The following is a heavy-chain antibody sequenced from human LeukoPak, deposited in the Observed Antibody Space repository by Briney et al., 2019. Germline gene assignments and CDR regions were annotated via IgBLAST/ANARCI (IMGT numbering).Heavy chain of an antibody. CDR2: ALYDGTDE. D-gene: IGHD3-10*01. Sequence: GGSLRLSCAASGFTFSAYAMHWVRQAPGKGLEWVTVALYDGTDEYYADSVKGRFSISRDNSKNTVYLHMNSLKTEDTAVYYCTRSNRESVRWLDPWGQGTLVTVSS. V-gene: IGHV3-30-3*01. CDR1: GFTFSAYA. J-gene: IGHJ5*02. CDR3: TRSNRESVRWLDP.